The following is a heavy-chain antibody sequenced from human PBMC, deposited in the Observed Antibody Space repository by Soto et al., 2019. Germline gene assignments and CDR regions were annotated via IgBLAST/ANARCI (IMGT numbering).Heavy chain of an antibody. CDR3: ARDSPSMVRGVIIGNGMDV. V-gene: IGHV4-31*03. CDR2: IYYSGST. CDR1: GGSISSGGYY. Sequence: SLSLTCTVSGGSISSGGYYWSWIRQHPGKGLEWIGYIYYSGSTYYNPSLKSRVTISVGTSKNQFSLKLSSVTAADTAVYYCARDSPSMVRGVIIGNGMDVWGQGTTVTVSS. D-gene: IGHD3-10*01. J-gene: IGHJ6*02.